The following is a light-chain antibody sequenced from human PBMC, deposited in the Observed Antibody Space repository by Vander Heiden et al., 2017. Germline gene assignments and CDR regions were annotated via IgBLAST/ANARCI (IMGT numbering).Light chain of an antibody. CDR2: TNN. J-gene: IGLJ1*01. CDR3: AAWDDSLNVHYV. Sequence: QSVLTQPPSASGTPGQRVTSSCSGSSPNIGSNTVNWYQQLPGTAPKLLIYTNNQRPSGVPDRFSGSKSGTSASLAISGLQSEDEADYYCAAWDDSLNVHYVFGTGTKVTVL. CDR1: SPNIGSNT. V-gene: IGLV1-44*01.